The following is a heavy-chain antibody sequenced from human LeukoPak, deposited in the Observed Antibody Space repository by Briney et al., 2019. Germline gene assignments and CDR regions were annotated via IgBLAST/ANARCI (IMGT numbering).Heavy chain of an antibody. CDR1: GGTFSSYT. CDR3: ARYCSSTSCPISD. Sequence: SVKVSCKASGGTFSSYTISWVRQAPGQGLEWMGRIIPILGIANYAQKFQGRVTITADKSTSTAYMELSSLRSEDTAVYYCARYCSSTSCPISDWGQGTLVTVSS. CDR2: IIPILGIA. V-gene: IGHV1-69*02. J-gene: IGHJ4*02. D-gene: IGHD2-2*01.